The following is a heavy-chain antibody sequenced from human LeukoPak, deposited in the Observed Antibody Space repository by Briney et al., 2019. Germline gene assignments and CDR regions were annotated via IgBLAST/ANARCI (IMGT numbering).Heavy chain of an antibody. V-gene: IGHV3-30-3*01. CDR2: ISYDGSNK. Sequence: GGSLRLSCAASGFTFSSYAMHWVRQAPGKGLEWVAVISYDGSNKYYADSVKGRFTISRDNSKNTLYLQMNSLRAEDTAVYYCARDLSPEWLGYDYWGQGTLVTVSS. CDR3: ARDLSPEWLGYDY. J-gene: IGHJ4*02. CDR1: GFTFSSYA. D-gene: IGHD6-19*01.